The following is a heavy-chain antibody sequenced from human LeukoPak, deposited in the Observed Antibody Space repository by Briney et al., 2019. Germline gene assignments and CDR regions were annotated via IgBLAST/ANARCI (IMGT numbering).Heavy chain of an antibody. J-gene: IGHJ4*02. Sequence: SETLSLTCAVYGGSFSGYYWSWVRQPAGKELEWIGRIYTTGSTNYSPSLKSRVTISADTSKNQFSLKLSSVTAADTAVYYCARDNPFKYDYVNWGQGTLVTVSS. D-gene: IGHD3-16*01. V-gene: IGHV4-4*07. CDR1: GGSFSGYY. CDR2: IYTTGST. CDR3: ARDNPFKYDYVN.